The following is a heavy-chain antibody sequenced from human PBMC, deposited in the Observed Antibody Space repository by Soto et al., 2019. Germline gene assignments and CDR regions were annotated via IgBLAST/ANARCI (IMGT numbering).Heavy chain of an antibody. V-gene: IGHV1-2*02. D-gene: IGHD6-19*01. CDR3: AREASAVISLDY. Sequence: QVQLVHSEAEVKKPGASVKVSCKASGYTFTAYSMHWVRQAPGLGLEWVGWFNPNSGDTIYAQKFQGRVTLTRDTSIGTAYMELYSLTSDDTAVYYCAREASAVISLDYWGQGTLVTVSS. CDR2: FNPNSGDT. CDR1: GYTFTAYS. J-gene: IGHJ4*02.